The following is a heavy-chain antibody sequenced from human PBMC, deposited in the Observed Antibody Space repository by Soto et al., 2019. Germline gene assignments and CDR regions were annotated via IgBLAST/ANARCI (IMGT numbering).Heavy chain of an antibody. V-gene: IGHV4-39*07. Sequence: SETLSLTYTVSGGSISNSSYYWGWIRQPPGKGLEWIGSIYYSGSTYYNPSLKSRFTISRDNAKNSLYLQMNSLRAEDTAVYYCARGGNWFDPWGQGTLVTVSS. J-gene: IGHJ5*02. CDR3: ARGGNWFDP. D-gene: IGHD3-10*01. CDR2: IYYSGST. CDR1: GGSISNSSYY.